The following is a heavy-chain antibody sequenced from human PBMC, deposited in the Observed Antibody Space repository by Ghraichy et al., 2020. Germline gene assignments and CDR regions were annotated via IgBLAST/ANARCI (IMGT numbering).Heavy chain of an antibody. Sequence: SETLSLTCTVSGGSISSYYWSWIRQPPGKGLEWIGYIYYSGSTNYNPSLKSRVTISVDTSTNQFPLKLSSVTAADAAVYYCAIQLAVREYYFDYWGQGTLVTVSS. CDR1: GGSISSYY. D-gene: IGHD5-18*01. J-gene: IGHJ4*02. V-gene: IGHV4-59*01. CDR2: IYYSGST. CDR3: AIQLAVREYYFDY.